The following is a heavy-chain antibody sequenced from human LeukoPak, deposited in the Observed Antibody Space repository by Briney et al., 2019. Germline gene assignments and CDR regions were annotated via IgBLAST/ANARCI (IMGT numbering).Heavy chain of an antibody. CDR2: INHSGST. CDR1: GFTVSSNY. Sequence: GSLRLSCAASGFTVSSNYMSWIRQPPGKGLEWIGEINHSGSTNYNPSLKSRVTISVDTSKNQFSLKLSSVTAADTAVYYCARGRGKYYYMDVWGKGTTVTVSS. V-gene: IGHV4-34*01. J-gene: IGHJ6*03. CDR3: ARGRGKYYYMDV. D-gene: IGHD5-12*01.